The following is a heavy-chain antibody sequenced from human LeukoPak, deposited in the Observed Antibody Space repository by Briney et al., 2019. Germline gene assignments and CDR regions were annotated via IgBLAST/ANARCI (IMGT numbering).Heavy chain of an antibody. Sequence: GGSLRLSCAASGFTFSSYWMSWVRQAPGKGLEWVANIKQDGSEKYYVDSVKGRFTISRGNAKNSLYLQMNSLRAEDTAVYYCASLSYGDYVVDYWGQGTLVTVSS. CDR2: IKQDGSEK. V-gene: IGHV3-7*01. CDR1: GFTFSSYW. CDR3: ASLSYGDYVVDY. D-gene: IGHD4-17*01. J-gene: IGHJ4*02.